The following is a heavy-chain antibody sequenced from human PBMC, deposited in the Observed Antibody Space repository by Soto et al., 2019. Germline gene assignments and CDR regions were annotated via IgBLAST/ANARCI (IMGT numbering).Heavy chain of an antibody. CDR2: IIPILGMA. CDR1: GGTFSSYT. Sequence: SVKVSCKASGGTFSSYTISWVRQAPGQGLEWMGRIIPILGMANYAQKFQGRVTITADKSTSTAYMELSSLRSEDTAVYYCITYYDFWSGYYCCDYWGQGTLVTVSS. V-gene: IGHV1-69*02. J-gene: IGHJ4*02. D-gene: IGHD3-3*01. CDR3: ITYYDFWSGYYCCDY.